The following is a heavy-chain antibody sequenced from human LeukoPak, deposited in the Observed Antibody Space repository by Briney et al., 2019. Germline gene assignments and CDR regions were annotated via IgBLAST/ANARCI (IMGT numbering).Heavy chain of an antibody. CDR3: AKTTAGYSSGRYPGWPIDY. D-gene: IGHD6-19*01. CDR2: ISYDGSNK. Sequence: PGGSLRLPCAASGFTFSSYAMHWVRQAPGKGLEWVAVISYDGSNKYYADSVKGRFTISRDNSKNTVFLQMDSLRAEDTAAYYCAKTTAGYSSGRYPGWPIDYWGQGTLVTVSS. CDR1: GFTFSSYA. V-gene: IGHV3-30*07. J-gene: IGHJ4*02.